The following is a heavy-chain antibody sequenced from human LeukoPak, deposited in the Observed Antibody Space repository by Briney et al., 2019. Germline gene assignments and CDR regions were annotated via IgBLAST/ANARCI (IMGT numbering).Heavy chain of an antibody. CDR3: ATSQQCIVATIKGWNWFDP. CDR2: ISAYNGNT. D-gene: IGHD5-12*01. Sequence: SVKVSCKASGYTFTSYGISWVRQAPGQGLEWMGWISAYNGNTNYAQKLQGRVTMTTDTSTSTAYMELRSLRSEDTAVYYCATSQQCIVATIKGWNWFDPWGQGTLVTVSS. V-gene: IGHV1-18*01. J-gene: IGHJ5*02. CDR1: GYTFTSYG.